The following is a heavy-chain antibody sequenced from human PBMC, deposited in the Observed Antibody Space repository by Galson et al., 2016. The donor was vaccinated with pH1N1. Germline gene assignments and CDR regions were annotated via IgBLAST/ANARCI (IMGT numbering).Heavy chain of an antibody. J-gene: IGHJ4*02. Sequence: SVKVSCKAFGYTFTKYYLHWARQAPGQGFEWMGVIDPSNGGTNYAQKFQGRVTMTRDTSTSTVYMELSSLKSEDTAIYYCASPMGHDYRALLTDYWGQGTLVTVSS. V-gene: IGHV1-46*01. D-gene: IGHD4-11*01. CDR2: IDPSNGGT. CDR1: GYTFTKYY. CDR3: ASPMGHDYRALLTDY.